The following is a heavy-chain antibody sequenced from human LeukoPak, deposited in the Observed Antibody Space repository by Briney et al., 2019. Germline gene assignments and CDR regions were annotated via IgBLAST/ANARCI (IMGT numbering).Heavy chain of an antibody. Sequence: GGSLRLSCAASGFTFSSYSMNWVRQAPGKGLEWVSSISSSSYIYYADSVKGRFTISRDNAKNSLYLQMNSLRAEDTAVYYCARHITMVRGVIVSRVYYYYMDVWGKGTTVTISS. CDR1: GFTFSSYS. CDR2: ISSSSYI. J-gene: IGHJ6*03. D-gene: IGHD3-10*01. V-gene: IGHV3-21*01. CDR3: ARHITMVRGVIVSRVYYYYMDV.